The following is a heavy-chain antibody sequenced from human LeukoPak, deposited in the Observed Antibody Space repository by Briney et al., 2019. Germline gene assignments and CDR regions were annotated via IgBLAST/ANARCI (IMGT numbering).Heavy chain of an antibody. D-gene: IGHD3-3*01. CDR2: IYHSGST. CDR3: ARSVGVGLYCMDV. CDR1: GYSISSGYY. Sequence: PSETLSLTCAVSGYSISSGYYWGWIRQPPGKGLEWIGIIYHSGSTYYNPSLTSRVTISVDTSKNQFSLKLSSVTAADTAVYYCARSVGVGLYCMDVWGKGTTVTVSS. V-gene: IGHV4-38-2*01. J-gene: IGHJ6*04.